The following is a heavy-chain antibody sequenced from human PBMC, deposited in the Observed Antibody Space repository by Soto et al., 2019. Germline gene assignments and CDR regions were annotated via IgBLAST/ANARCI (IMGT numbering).Heavy chain of an antibody. J-gene: IGHJ4*02. CDR3: ARDESWELLRGGSFDY. Sequence: GGSLRLSCAASGFTFSSYGMHWVRQAPGKGLEWVAVIWYDGGNKYYADSVKGRFTISRDNSKNTLYLQMNSLRAEDTAVYYCARDESWELLRGGSFDYWGQGTLVTVSS. CDR2: IWYDGGNK. V-gene: IGHV3-33*01. CDR1: GFTFSSYG. D-gene: IGHD1-26*01.